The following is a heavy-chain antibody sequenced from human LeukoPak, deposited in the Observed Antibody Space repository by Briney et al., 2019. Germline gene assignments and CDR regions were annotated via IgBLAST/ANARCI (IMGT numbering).Heavy chain of an antibody. D-gene: IGHD6-19*01. CDR2: ISSSSSYI. V-gene: IGHV3-21*01. J-gene: IGHJ4*02. CDR3: ARVEAAVAFLDY. CDR1: GFIFSSYS. Sequence: GGSLRLSCAASGFIFSSYSMNWVRQAPGKGLEWVSSISSSSSYIYYADSVKGRFTISRDNAKNSLYLQMNSLRAEDTAVYYCARVEAAVAFLDYWGQGTLVTVSS.